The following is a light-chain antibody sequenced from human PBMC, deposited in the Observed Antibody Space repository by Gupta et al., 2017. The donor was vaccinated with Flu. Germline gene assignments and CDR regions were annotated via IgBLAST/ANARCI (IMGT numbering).Light chain of an antibody. J-gene: IGLJ3*02. Sequence: QSLLTQSPSASGTPGQTDIISCAGGTYTTGSNTVNWYRQFPGTAPKLLIYRDNQRPSGVPDRFSGSKSGTSVSLAISGLQSEDEADYYCATWDDSRRGWVFGGGTKLTVL. CDR1: TYTTGSNT. V-gene: IGLV1-44*01. CDR2: RDN. CDR3: ATWDDSRRGWV.